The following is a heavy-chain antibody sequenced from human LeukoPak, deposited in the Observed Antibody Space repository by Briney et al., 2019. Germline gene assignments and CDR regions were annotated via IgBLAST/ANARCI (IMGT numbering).Heavy chain of an antibody. V-gene: IGHV4-34*01. J-gene: IGHJ4*02. Sequence: KPSETLSLTCAVYGGSFSGYYWSGIRQPPGKGLEWIGEINHSGSTNYNPSLKSRVTISVDTSKNQFSLKLSSVTAADTAVYYCARSGIEDIVLMVHAHFDYWGQGTLVTVSS. D-gene: IGHD2-8*01. CDR1: GGSFSGYY. CDR3: ARSGIEDIVLMVHAHFDY. CDR2: INHSGST.